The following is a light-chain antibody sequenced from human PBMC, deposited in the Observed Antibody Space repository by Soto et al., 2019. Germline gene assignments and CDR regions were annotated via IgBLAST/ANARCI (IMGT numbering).Light chain of an antibody. CDR2: KIS. Sequence: DIVMTQTPLSSAVTLGQSASISCRSSQSLVHSDGNTYLSWLQQSPGQPPGLLLYKISSQVSGVPDGFKGKGAGTDFTLKISRVEAEDVGICYCMQATQPPLTVGGETKLEI. V-gene: IGKV2-24*01. CDR1: QSLVHSDGNTY. J-gene: IGKJ4*01. CDR3: MQATQPPLT.